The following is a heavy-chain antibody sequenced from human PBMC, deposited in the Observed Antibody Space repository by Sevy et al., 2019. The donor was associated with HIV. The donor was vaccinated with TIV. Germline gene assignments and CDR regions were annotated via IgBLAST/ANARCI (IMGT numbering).Heavy chain of an antibody. D-gene: IGHD3-3*01. CDR2: ISYDGCNK. Sequence: GGSLRLSCAASGFTFSSYAMHWVRQAPGKGLEWVAVISYDGCNKYYADSVKGRFTISRDNSKNTLYLQMNSLRAEDTDVYYCARDSLESGIESFDYWGQGTLVTVSS. CDR3: ARDSLESGIESFDY. J-gene: IGHJ4*02. V-gene: IGHV3-30-3*01. CDR1: GFTFSSYA.